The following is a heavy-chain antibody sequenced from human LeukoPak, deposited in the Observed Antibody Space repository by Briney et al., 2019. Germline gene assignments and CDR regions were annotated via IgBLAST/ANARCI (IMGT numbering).Heavy chain of an antibody. CDR1: GFTFSDYY. CDR2: VTSSGNTI. J-gene: IGHJ4*02. D-gene: IGHD6-6*01. CDR3: ARDLRAQYSSSSFDY. Sequence: PGGSLRLSCAASGFTFSDYYMSWIRQASGKGLEWVSYVTSSGNTISYADSVRGRFTISRDNAKNSLYLQMNSLRAEDTAVYYCARDLRAQYSSSSFDYWGQGTLVTVSS. V-gene: IGHV3-11*01.